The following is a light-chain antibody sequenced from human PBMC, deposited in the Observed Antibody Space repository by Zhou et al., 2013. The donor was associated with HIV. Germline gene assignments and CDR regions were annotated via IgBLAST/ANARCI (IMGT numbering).Light chain of an antibody. Sequence: QSVLTQPPSVSGAPGQRVTISCTGSSSNIGAGYDVYWYQHLPGTAPKLLIYDTINRPSGVPDRFSGSKSGTSASLAITGLQAEDEADYYCQSYDSSLSGSEFGGGTKLTVL. V-gene: IGLV1-40*01. CDR3: QSYDSSLSGSE. CDR1: SSNIGAGYD. CDR2: DTI. J-gene: IGLJ2*01.